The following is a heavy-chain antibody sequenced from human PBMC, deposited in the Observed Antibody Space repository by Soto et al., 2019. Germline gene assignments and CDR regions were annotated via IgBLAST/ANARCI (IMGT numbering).Heavy chain of an antibody. D-gene: IGHD6-13*01. CDR3: ARSFSSSSWYYYYYYMDV. CDR2: ISAYNGNT. V-gene: IGHV1-18*01. J-gene: IGHJ6*03. CDR1: GYTFTSYG. Sequence: ASVKVSCKASGYTFTSYGISWVRQAPGQGLEWMGWISAYNGNTNYAQKLQGRVTMTTDTSTSTAYMGLRSLRSDDTAVYYCARSFSSSSWYYYYYYMDVWGKGTTVTVSS.